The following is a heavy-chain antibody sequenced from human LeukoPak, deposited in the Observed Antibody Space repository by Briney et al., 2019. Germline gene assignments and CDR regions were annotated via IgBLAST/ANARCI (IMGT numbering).Heavy chain of an antibody. D-gene: IGHD2-8*01. CDR3: ARDDGHSMQYNGMEV. Sequence: PSGTLSLTCAVSGGSINSNNWWSWVRPPPGTGPEWIGEIHHSGSTNYNPSLKSRLIISLDKFKNQFSLKLSSVAAADTAVYYCARDDGHSMQYNGMEVWGQGTTVTVSS. J-gene: IGHJ6*02. CDR2: IHHSGST. CDR1: GGSINSNNW. V-gene: IGHV4-4*02.